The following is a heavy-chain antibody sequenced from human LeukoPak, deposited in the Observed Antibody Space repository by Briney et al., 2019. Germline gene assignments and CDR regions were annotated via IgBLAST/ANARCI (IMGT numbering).Heavy chain of an antibody. Sequence: GGCLRLSCSASGFTFSIYAMHWVRLAPGKGLQCVSGISFNGSNTYYADSVKGRFTISRDNSKNTLYLQMSSLRAEDSAIYYCVRDRGSSGWYYFDYWGQGTLVTVSS. J-gene: IGHJ4*02. CDR3: VRDRGSSGWYYFDY. V-gene: IGHV3-64D*08. CDR2: ISFNGSNT. CDR1: GFTFSIYA. D-gene: IGHD6-19*01.